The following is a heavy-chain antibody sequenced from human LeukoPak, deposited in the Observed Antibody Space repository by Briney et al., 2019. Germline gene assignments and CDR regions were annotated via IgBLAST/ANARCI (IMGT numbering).Heavy chain of an antibody. CDR3: AREVATIDKSFDY. D-gene: IGHD5-12*01. V-gene: IGHV3-21*01. CDR1: GFTFSSYS. CDR2: ISSSSSYI. J-gene: IGHJ4*02. Sequence: PGGSLRLSCAASGFTFSSYSMNWVRQAPGKGLEWVSYISSSSSYIYYADSVKGRFTISRDNAKNSLYLQMNSLRAEDTAVYYCAREVATIDKSFDYWGQGTLVTVSS.